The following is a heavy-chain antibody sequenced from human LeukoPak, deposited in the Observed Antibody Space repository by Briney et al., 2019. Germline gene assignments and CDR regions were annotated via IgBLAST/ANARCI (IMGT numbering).Heavy chain of an antibody. Sequence: PGGSLRLSCTASGFTFGDYAMSWFRQAPGKGLEWVGRIKSKTDGGTTDYAAPVKGRFTISRDDSKNTLYLQMNSLKTEDTAVYYCTTDLGATPDYWGQGTLVTVSS. D-gene: IGHD1-26*01. CDR2: IKSKTDGGTT. CDR1: GFTFGDYA. J-gene: IGHJ4*02. V-gene: IGHV3-15*01. CDR3: TTDLGATPDY.